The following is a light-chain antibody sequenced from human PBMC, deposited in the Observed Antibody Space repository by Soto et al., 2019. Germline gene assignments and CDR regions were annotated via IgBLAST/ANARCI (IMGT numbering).Light chain of an antibody. J-gene: IGKJ2*01. V-gene: IGKV1-39*01. CDR2: AAS. Sequence: DIQMTQSPSSLSASVGDTVTITCRASQSISVHLNWYQQKPGKVPKLLIYAASNLQSWVPSRFSGSGSETDFALTISSLQPEDFATYYCQQSYITPYTFGQGTKLEIK. CDR3: QQSYITPYT. CDR1: QSISVH.